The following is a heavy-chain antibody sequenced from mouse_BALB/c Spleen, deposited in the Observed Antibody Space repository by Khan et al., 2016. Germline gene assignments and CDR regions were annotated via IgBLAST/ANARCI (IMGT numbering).Heavy chain of an antibody. D-gene: IGHD2-14*01. CDR2: ISSGGSYT. J-gene: IGHJ1*01. V-gene: IGHV5-6*01. CDR3: ARGKGRPYWYFDV. Sequence: EVELVESGGDLVKPGGSLKLSCAASGFTFSSYGMSWVRQTPDKRLEWVATISSGGSYTYYPDSVKGRFTISRDNAKNTLYLQMSSLKSEDTAMYDCARGKGRPYWYFDVWGAGTTVTVSS. CDR1: GFTFSSYG.